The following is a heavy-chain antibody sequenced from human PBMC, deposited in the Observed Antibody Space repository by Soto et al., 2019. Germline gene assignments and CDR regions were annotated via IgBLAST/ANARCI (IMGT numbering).Heavy chain of an antibody. CDR1: GFTFSSYA. V-gene: IGHV3-23*01. J-gene: IGHJ4*02. CDR3: VLSRSYNRYYFHY. D-gene: IGHD1-26*01. CDR2: ISGSGGST. Sequence: GGSLRLSCAASGFTFSSYAMSWVRQAPGKGLEWVSSISGSGGSTYYADSVKGRFNISRDNSKNTLYLQMNTLRAEDTAIYYCVLSRSYNRYYFHYWGRGSLVTVSS.